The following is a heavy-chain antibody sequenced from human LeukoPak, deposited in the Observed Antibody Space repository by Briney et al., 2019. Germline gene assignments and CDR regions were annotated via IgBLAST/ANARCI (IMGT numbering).Heavy chain of an antibody. Sequence: GGSLRLSCAASGFTVSSNYMSWVRQAPGKGLEWVSVIYSGGSTYYADPVKGRFTISRDNSKNTLYLQMNSLRAEDTAVYYCSKTSVLRYFDWLYHHDAFDIWGQGTMVTVSS. CDR2: IYSGGST. CDR3: SKTSVLRYFDWLYHHDAFDI. V-gene: IGHV3-66*01. D-gene: IGHD3-9*01. J-gene: IGHJ3*02. CDR1: GFTVSSNY.